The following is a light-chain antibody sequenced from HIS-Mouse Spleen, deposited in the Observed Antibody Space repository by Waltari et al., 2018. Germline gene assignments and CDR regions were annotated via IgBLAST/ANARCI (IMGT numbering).Light chain of an antibody. V-gene: IGKV3-11*01. CDR3: QQRSNWPPT. CDR2: DAS. Sequence: EIVLTLSPATLSLSPGVRATRSCRASQSVSSYLAWYQQKPGQAPRLLIYDASNRATGIPARFSGSGSGTDFTLTISSLEPEDFAVYYCQQRSNWPPTFGPGTKVDIK. CDR1: QSVSSY. J-gene: IGKJ3*01.